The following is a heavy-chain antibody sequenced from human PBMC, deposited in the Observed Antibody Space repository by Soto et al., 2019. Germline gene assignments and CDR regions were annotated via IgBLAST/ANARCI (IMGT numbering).Heavy chain of an antibody. D-gene: IGHD3-22*01. CDR2: IKSKALGGTT. J-gene: IGHJ4*03. V-gene: IGHV3-15*07. CDR1: GFAFNSAW. CDR3: TTDSYSAMIEVRFDY. Sequence: EVQLVDSGGDLVKPGGSLRLSCAGAGFAFNSAWINWVRHAPGKGLEWVGRIKSKALGGTTDFAAPVRGRFAITRDDSRNMAYMQMNSLNTEDTAVYYCTTDSYSAMIEVRFDYWGHGTLVTVSS.